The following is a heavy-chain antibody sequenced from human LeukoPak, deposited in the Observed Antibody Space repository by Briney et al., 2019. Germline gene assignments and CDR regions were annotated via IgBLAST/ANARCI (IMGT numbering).Heavy chain of an antibody. D-gene: IGHD3-10*01. CDR3: AKDTVASRGDYYGSGRLGFDY. CDR1: GFFVSGYY. Sequence: GGSLRLSCATSGFFVSGYYMSWVRQAPGKGLEWVSVIYTDGPTYYAESVEGRFVIYRDNSKNTLYLQMSSLRAEDTALYYCAKDTVASRGDYYGSGRLGFDYWGQGTLVTVSS. V-gene: IGHV3-53*05. CDR2: IYTDGPT. J-gene: IGHJ4*02.